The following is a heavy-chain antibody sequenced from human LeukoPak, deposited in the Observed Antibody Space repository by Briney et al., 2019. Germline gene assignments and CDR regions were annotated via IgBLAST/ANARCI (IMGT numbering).Heavy chain of an antibody. CDR2: IYPGDSDT. CDR3: ARHGYSSSWRNWFDP. D-gene: IGHD6-13*01. J-gene: IGHJ5*02. CDR1: CYSFTSYW. Sequence: GESLKISSNGDCYSFTSYWSGWVRQMPGEGLEWMGIIYPGDSDTRYSPSFQGQVTISADKSISTAYLQWSSLKASDTAMYYCARHGYSSSWRNWFDPWGQGTLVTVSS. V-gene: IGHV5-51*01.